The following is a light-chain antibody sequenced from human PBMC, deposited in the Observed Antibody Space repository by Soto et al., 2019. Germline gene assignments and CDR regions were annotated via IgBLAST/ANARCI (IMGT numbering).Light chain of an antibody. CDR2: GAS. J-gene: IGKJ1*01. V-gene: IGKV3-15*01. Sequence: EIVMTQSPATLSVSPGERATLSCRASQSVSSTLAWYQQKPGQAPRLLIYGASTRATGIPARFSGSGSGTDFTLTISSLQSEDFAVYSCQQYNNWPRTLGQGTKVEIK. CDR3: QQYNNWPRT. CDR1: QSVSST.